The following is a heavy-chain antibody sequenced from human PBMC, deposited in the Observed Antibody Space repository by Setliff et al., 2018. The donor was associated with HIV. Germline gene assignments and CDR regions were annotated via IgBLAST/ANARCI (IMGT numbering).Heavy chain of an antibody. V-gene: IGHV4-39*07. CDR2: FYLTEST. D-gene: IGHD5-12*01. CDR3: ARLWLRGPPT. CDR1: GGSISSSSYY. Sequence: PSETLSLTCTVSGGSISSSSYYWVWIRQPPGKGLDWIGSFYLTESTNYNPNLKSRVTISGDTSRNQFSLKLSSVTAADTAVYYCARLWLRGPPTWGQGTMVTVSS. J-gene: IGHJ3*01.